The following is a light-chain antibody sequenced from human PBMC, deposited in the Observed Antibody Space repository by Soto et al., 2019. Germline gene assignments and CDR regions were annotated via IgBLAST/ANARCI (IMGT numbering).Light chain of an antibody. J-gene: IGKJ5*01. CDR3: LQDSSYPFT. V-gene: IGKV1-6*02. Sequence: AIQMTQSPSSLSASVGDTVTITCRASQGIRNDLAWYQQKPGKAPKLLVYSASTLQSGVPSSFSGSGYGTDFTLTISRLQPEDFATYYCLQDSSYPFTFGQGTRLEIK. CDR1: QGIRND. CDR2: SAS.